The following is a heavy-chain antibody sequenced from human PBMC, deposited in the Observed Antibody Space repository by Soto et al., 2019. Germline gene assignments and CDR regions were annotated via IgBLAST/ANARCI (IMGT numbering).Heavy chain of an antibody. J-gene: IGHJ4*02. CDR3: AGDRLPRAARPDLEFDY. D-gene: IGHD6-6*01. Sequence: GGSLRLSCAASGFTFSSYGRHWVRQAPGKGLEWVAVIWYDGSNKYYADSVKGRFTISRDNSKNTLYLQMNSLRAEDTAVYYCAGDRLPRAARPDLEFDYWGQGTLVTVSS. V-gene: IGHV3-33*01. CDR1: GFTFSSYG. CDR2: IWYDGSNK.